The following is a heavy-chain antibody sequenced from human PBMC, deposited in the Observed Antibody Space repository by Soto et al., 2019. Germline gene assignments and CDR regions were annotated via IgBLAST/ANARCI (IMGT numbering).Heavy chain of an antibody. Sequence: QVQLVQSGTEVKKPGSSVKVSCKASGGNFNSYSINWVRQARGQGLEWMGGIVPIFGTANYAQKFQGRVTFTADTSTSTAYMELRSLTSEDTAVYYRSRDAIAAAGTNDWGQGTLVTVSS. J-gene: IGHJ4*02. D-gene: IGHD6-13*01. CDR2: IVPIFGTA. V-gene: IGHV1-69*06. CDR3: SRDAIAAAGTND. CDR1: GGNFNSYS.